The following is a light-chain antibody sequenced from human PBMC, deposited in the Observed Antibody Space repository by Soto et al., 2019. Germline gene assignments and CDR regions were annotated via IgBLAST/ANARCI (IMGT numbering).Light chain of an antibody. CDR1: QAIGKD. Sequence: AIPMTQSPSSLSASVGDRVTITCRASQAIGKDLGWYQQKPGTAPKFLISGASTLEPGVPSRFSGSGSGTDFTLSISSLHPEDSATYSCQQDYNYPHTFGQGTKLEIK. J-gene: IGKJ2*01. CDR3: QQDYNYPHT. V-gene: IGKV1-6*01. CDR2: GAS.